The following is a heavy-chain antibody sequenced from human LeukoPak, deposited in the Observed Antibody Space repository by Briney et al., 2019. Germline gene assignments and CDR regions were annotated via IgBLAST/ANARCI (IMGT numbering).Heavy chain of an antibody. V-gene: IGHV4-59*01. CDR1: GGSISSYY. Sequence: SETLSLTCTVTGGSISSYYWSWIRQPPGKGLEWIGYIYYSGSTNYNPSLKSRVTISVDTSKNQFSLKLSSVTAADTAVYYCARVRGSGAAARRGMDVWGQGTTVTVSS. D-gene: IGHD6-13*01. CDR2: IYYSGST. CDR3: ARVRGSGAAARRGMDV. J-gene: IGHJ6*02.